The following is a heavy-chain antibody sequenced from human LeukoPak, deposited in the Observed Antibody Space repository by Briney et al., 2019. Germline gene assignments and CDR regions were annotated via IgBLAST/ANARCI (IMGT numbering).Heavy chain of an antibody. V-gene: IGHV1-2*02. Sequence: GASVKVSCKASGYTFTAYYIHWVRQAPGQGLEWMGWVNPNSGGTNCAQKFQGRVTMTRDTSINTAYMELTRLMSDDAAVYYCARDRGDYYDSGSYYTPWGQGTLVTVSS. J-gene: IGHJ5*02. CDR2: VNPNSGGT. D-gene: IGHD3-10*01. CDR1: GYTFTAYY. CDR3: ARDRGDYYDSGSYYTP.